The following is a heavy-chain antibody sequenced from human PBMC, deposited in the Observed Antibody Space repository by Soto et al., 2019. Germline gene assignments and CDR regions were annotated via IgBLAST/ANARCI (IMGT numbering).Heavy chain of an antibody. CDR1: GYTFTSYD. CDR2: VNPNSGNT. D-gene: IGHD7-27*01. CDR3: ARGWGWRDYYYYGMDV. J-gene: IGHJ6*02. Sequence: ASVKVSCKASGYTFTSYDINWVRQATGQGLEWMGWVNPNSGNTGYAQKFQGRVTMTRNTSISTAYMELSSLRSEDTAVYYCARGWGWRDYYYYGMDVWGQGTTVTVSS. V-gene: IGHV1-8*01.